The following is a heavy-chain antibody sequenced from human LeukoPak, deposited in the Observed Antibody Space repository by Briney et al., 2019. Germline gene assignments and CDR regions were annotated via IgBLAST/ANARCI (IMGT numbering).Heavy chain of an antibody. CDR3: ARDTEVENDYYYYYMDV. CDR1: GGTFSSYA. Sequence: SVKVSCKASGGTFSSYAISWVRQAPGQGLEWMGRIIPIFGTAIYAQKFQGRVTITTDESTSTAYMELSSLRSEDTAVYYCARDTEVENDYYYYYMDVWGKGTTVTVSS. J-gene: IGHJ6*03. CDR2: IIPIFGTA. D-gene: IGHD4-23*01. V-gene: IGHV1-69*05.